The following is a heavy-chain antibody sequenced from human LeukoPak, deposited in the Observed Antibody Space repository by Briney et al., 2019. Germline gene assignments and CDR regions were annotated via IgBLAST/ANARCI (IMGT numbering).Heavy chain of an antibody. CDR2: INHSGGT. Sequence: SETLSLTCAVYGGSFIGYDWTWIRQPSGKGLEWIGEINHSGGTNYNPSLKSRVTISVDTSKNQFSLKLSSVTAADTAVYYCASLARGGNWFDPWGQGTLVTVSS. CDR1: GGSFIGYD. D-gene: IGHD6-6*01. CDR3: ASLARGGNWFDP. J-gene: IGHJ5*02. V-gene: IGHV4-34*01.